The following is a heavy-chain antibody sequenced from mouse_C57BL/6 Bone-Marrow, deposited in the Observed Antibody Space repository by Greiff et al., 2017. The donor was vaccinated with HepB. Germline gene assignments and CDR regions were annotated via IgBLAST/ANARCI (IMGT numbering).Heavy chain of an antibody. CDR2: ISDGGSYT. CDR1: GFTFSSYA. V-gene: IGHV5-4*03. Sequence: EVKLVESGGGLVKPGGSLKLSCAASGFTFSSYAMSWVRQTPEKRLEWVATISDGGSYTYYPDNVKGRFTISRDNAKNNLYLQMSHLKSEDTAMYYCASLRTVPFDYWGQGTTLTVSS. J-gene: IGHJ2*01. D-gene: IGHD4-1*01. CDR3: ASLRTVPFDY.